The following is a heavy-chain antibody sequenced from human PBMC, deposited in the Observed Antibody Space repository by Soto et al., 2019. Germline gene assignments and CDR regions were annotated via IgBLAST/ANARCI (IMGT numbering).Heavy chain of an antibody. CDR2: ISYDGSNK. Sequence: QVPLVESGGGVVQPGRSLRLSCAASGFTFSSYAMHWVRQAPGKGLEWVAVISYDGSNKYYADSVKGRFTISRDNSKNTLYLQMNSLRAEDTAVYYCARPYCSGGSCYSGWYFDLWGRGTLVTVSS. J-gene: IGHJ2*01. CDR3: ARPYCSGGSCYSGWYFDL. D-gene: IGHD2-15*01. V-gene: IGHV3-30-3*01. CDR1: GFTFSSYA.